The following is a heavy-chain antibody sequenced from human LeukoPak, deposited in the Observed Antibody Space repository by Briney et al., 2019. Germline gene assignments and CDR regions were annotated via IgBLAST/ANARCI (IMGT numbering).Heavy chain of an antibody. CDR1: GYTFTGHY. J-gene: IGHJ4*02. D-gene: IGHD6-13*01. Sequence: ASVKVSCKSSGYTFTGHYLHWVRQAPGQGLEWMGWINPKNAGTNFAQRFRGRVTMTRDTSISTVYMELSRLRSDDTALYYCARTLYIAAVPGGFDYWGQGSLVTVSS. CDR2: INPKNAGT. CDR3: ARTLYIAAVPGGFDY. V-gene: IGHV1-2*02.